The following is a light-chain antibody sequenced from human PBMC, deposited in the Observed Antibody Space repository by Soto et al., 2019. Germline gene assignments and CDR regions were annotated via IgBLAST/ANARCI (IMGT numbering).Light chain of an antibody. CDR3: QQSYLTLPYA. J-gene: IGKJ2*01. Sequence: DIQMTQSPSSLSASVGDRVTITCRASQGITTYLNWYQQKPGKAPKLLIYAASNLHSGVPSRFSGSGSGTDFTLTSSSLQPEDFATYYCQQSYLTLPYAFGRGTRLEIK. V-gene: IGKV1-39*01. CDR2: AAS. CDR1: QGITTY.